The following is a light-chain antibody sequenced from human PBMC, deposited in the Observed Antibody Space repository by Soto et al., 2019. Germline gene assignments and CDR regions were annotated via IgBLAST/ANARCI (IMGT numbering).Light chain of an antibody. J-gene: IGLJ1*01. Sequence: QSALTQPASVSGSPGQSITISCTGTSSDVGDYKYVSWYQKHPGKAPKALIYEVSNRPSGVSNRFSGSKSGNTASLTISGLQAEDEADYYCSSYAGGNNVFGTGTKVTVL. CDR1: SSDVGDYKY. V-gene: IGLV2-14*01. CDR3: SSYAGGNNV. CDR2: EVS.